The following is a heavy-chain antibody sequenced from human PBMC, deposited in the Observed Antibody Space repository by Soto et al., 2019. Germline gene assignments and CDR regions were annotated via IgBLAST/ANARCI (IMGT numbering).Heavy chain of an antibody. D-gene: IGHD2-2*01. CDR2: IIPILGIA. J-gene: IGHJ4*02. CDR1: GGTFSSYT. CDR3: ARDQGAAYCSSTSCYYFDY. Sequence: SVKVSCKASGGTFSSYTISWVRQAPGQGLEWMGRIIPILGIANYAQKFQGRVTITADKSTSTAYMELSSLRSEDTAVYYCARDQGAAYCSSTSCYYFDYWGQGTLVTVSS. V-gene: IGHV1-69*04.